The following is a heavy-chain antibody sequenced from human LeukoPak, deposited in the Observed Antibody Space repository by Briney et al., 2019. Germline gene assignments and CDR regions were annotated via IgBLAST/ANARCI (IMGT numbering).Heavy chain of an antibody. Sequence: PGGSLRLSCAASGFTFSSYAMHWVRQAPGKGLEYVSAISSNGGSTYYANSVKGRFTISRDNSKNTLYLQMGSLRAEDMAVYYCATRTRRDGDDAFDIWGQGTMVTVSS. J-gene: IGHJ3*02. D-gene: IGHD5-24*01. CDR1: GFTFSSYA. CDR3: ATRTRRDGDDAFDI. V-gene: IGHV3-64*01. CDR2: ISSNGGST.